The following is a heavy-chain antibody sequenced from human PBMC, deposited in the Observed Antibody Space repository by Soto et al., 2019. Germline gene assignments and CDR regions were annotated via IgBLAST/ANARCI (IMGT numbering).Heavy chain of an antibody. Sequence: EVQLLESGGGLVQPGGSLRLSCAASGFTFSSYAMSWVRQAPGKGLEWVSAISGSGGSTYYADSVKGRFTISRDNSKNTLYLQMNSLRAEDTAVYYCAKVLRGYNSGYYPSFDYWGQGTLVTVSS. J-gene: IGHJ4*02. CDR2: ISGSGGST. CDR3: AKVLRGYNSGYYPSFDY. D-gene: IGHD3-3*01. CDR1: GFTFSSYA. V-gene: IGHV3-23*01.